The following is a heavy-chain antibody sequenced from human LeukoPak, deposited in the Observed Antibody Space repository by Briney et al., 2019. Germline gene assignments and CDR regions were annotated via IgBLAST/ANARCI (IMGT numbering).Heavy chain of an antibody. V-gene: IGHV3-23*01. Sequence: GGSLRLSCAASGFTFSSYAMSWVRQAPGKGLEWVSAISGSGGSTYYADSVKGRFTISRDSSKNTLYLQMNSLGAEDTAVYYCARVLKRSNWSYDWDLGSYFDYWGQGTLVTVSS. CDR2: ISGSGGST. CDR1: GFTFSSYA. J-gene: IGHJ4*02. CDR3: ARVLKRSNWSYDWDLGSYFDY. D-gene: IGHD1-7*01.